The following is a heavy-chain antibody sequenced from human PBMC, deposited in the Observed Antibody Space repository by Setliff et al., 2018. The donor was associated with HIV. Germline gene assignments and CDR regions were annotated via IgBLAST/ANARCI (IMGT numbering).Heavy chain of an antibody. CDR3: VREGAGSGSYYLGF. J-gene: IGHJ4*02. Sequence: PSETLSLTCAVSGDSMSSGDYSWNWIRQSPGKGLEWIGYIYPSGRTYYNPSLKNRVTMSIDRSKKQFSLNLSSVTAADTALYFCVREGAGSGSYYLGFWGQGILVTVPQ. CDR1: GDSMSSGDYS. D-gene: IGHD3-10*01. CDR2: IYPSGRT. V-gene: IGHV4-30-2*06.